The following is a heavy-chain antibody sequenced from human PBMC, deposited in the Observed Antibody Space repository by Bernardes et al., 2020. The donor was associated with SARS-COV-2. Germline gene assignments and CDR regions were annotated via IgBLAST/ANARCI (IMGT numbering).Heavy chain of an antibody. J-gene: IGHJ4*02. CDR3: AKSHYGGNVPFDY. Sequence: GGSLRVCCAASGFTFSSYAMSWVRQAPGKGLEWVSAISGSGGSTYYADSVKGRFTISRDNSKNTLYLQMNSLRAEDTAVYYCAKSHYGGNVPFDYWGQGTLVTVSS. CDR2: ISGSGGST. CDR1: GFTFSSYA. D-gene: IGHD4-17*01. V-gene: IGHV3-23*01.